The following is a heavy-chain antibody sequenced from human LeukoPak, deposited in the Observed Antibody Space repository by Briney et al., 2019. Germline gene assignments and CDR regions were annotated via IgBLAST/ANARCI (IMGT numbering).Heavy chain of an antibody. CDR1: GGTFSSYA. CDR2: IIPIVGTA. V-gene: IGHV1-69*05. J-gene: IGHJ4*02. Sequence: SVKVSCKASGGTFSSYAISWVRQAPGQGLEWMGGIIPIVGTANYAQKFQGRVTITTDESTSTAYMELSSLRSEDTAVYYCARGSDNMVRGVIAKYYFDYWGQGTLVTVSS. CDR3: ARGSDNMVRGVIAKYYFDY. D-gene: IGHD3-10*01.